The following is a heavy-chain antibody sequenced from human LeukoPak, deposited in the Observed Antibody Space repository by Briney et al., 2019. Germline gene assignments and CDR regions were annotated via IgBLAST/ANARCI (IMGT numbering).Heavy chain of an antibody. Sequence: SETLSLTCAVSGGSISSGGYSWSWIRQPPGKGLEWIGYIYHSGSTYYNPSLKSRVTIPVDRSKNQFSLKLSSVTAADTAVYYCARGLWPTSSFDYWGQGTLVTVSS. D-gene: IGHD3-16*01. J-gene: IGHJ4*02. CDR1: GGSISSGGYS. CDR2: IYHSGST. V-gene: IGHV4-30-2*01. CDR3: ARGLWPTSSFDY.